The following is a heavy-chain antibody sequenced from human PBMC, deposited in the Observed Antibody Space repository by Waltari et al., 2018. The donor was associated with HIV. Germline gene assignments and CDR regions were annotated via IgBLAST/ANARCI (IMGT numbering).Heavy chain of an antibody. CDR2: VCPEDGYT. D-gene: IGHD2-2*01. J-gene: IGHJ6*02. Sequence: QVQLVQSGAEVKKPGASVKVSCKVSGYTLTELSMHWVRQATGKGLVWMGVVCPEDGYTSYDHKCRGKATMTENTSTAPAYMERIILRSEDTAVYYCATLCSSTSCPYYYYGMDVWGQGTTVTVSS. CDR1: GYTLTELS. V-gene: IGHV1-24*01. CDR3: ATLCSSTSCPYYYYGMDV.